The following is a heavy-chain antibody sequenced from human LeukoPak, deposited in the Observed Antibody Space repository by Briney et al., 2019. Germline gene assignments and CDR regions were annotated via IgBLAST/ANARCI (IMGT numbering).Heavy chain of an antibody. CDR3: ARDRLRDPYFDY. J-gene: IGHJ4*02. V-gene: IGHV3-48*03. D-gene: IGHD5-24*01. CDR1: GFTFSTYA. CDR2: ISSSGSTI. Sequence: GGSLRLSCAASGFTFSTYAMMWVRQAPGKGLEWVSYISSSGSTIYYADSVKGRFTISRDNAKNSLYLQMNSLRAEDTAVYYCARDRLRDPYFDYWGQGTLVTVSS.